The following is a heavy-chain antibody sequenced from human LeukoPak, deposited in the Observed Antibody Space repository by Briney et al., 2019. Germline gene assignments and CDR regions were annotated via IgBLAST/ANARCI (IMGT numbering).Heavy chain of an antibody. CDR1: GYSFAIYW. CDR2: IYPGDSDT. Sequence: GESLKISCKGSGYSFAIYWIAWVRQMPGKGLEWMGIIYPGDSDTRYSPSFQGQVTISADKSTSTAYLQWSSLKASDTAMYYCARREQQLVGEFDYWGQGTLVTVSS. CDR3: ARREQQLVGEFDY. D-gene: IGHD6-13*01. J-gene: IGHJ4*02. V-gene: IGHV5-51*01.